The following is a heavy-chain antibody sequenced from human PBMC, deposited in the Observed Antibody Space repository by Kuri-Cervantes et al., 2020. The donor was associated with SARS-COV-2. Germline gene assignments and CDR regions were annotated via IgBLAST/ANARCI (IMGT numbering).Heavy chain of an antibody. CDR1: GYTFTSYG. D-gene: IGHD3-10*01. CDR3: AAGLLWFGHWGYGMDV. Sequence: ASVKVSCKASGYTFTSYGISWVRQAPGQGLDCMGWISAYNGNTNYAQKLQGRVTMTTDTSTSTAYMELRSLRSDDAAVYYCAAGLLWFGHWGYGMDVWGQGTTVTVSS. CDR2: ISAYNGNT. J-gene: IGHJ6*02. V-gene: IGHV1-18*04.